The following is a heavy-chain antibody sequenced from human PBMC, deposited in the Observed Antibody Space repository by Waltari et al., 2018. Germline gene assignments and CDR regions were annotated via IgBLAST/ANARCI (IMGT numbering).Heavy chain of an antibody. D-gene: IGHD3-10*01. J-gene: IGHJ4*02. V-gene: IGHV3-23*03. CDR1: GFTFSSYA. Sequence: EVQLLESGGGLVQPGGSLRLSCAASGFTFSSYAMSWVRQAPGKGLEWVSVIYSGGSTYHADSVKGRFTISRDNSKNTLYLQMNSLRAEDTAVYYCAKNHYYGSGAHFDYWGQGTLVTVSS. CDR3: AKNHYYGSGAHFDY. CDR2: IYSGGST.